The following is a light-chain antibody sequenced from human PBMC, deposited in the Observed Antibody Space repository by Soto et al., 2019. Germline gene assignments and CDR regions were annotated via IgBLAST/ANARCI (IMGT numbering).Light chain of an antibody. CDR1: QSVSNTY. V-gene: IGKV3-20*01. CDR2: DAS. J-gene: IGKJ3*01. Sequence: IVLTQSPGTLSLSPGERANLSCRASQSVSNTYLAWYQQKPGQAPRLLIFDASSRATGIPDRFSGSGSGTDFTLTISRLEPEDFAVYDCQQYGRSPGLFTFGPGTKVDIK. CDR3: QQYGRSPGLFT.